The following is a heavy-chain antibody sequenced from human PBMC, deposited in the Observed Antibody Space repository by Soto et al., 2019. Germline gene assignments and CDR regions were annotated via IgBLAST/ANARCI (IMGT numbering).Heavy chain of an antibody. CDR3: ARPKDYDDCLDY. D-gene: IGHD3-22*01. CDR1: GYTFTRHN. V-gene: IGHV1-3*04. CDR2: INTDNSNT. Sequence: QVQLVQSGAEVKKPGASVKVSCKASGYTFTRHNMHWVRQAPGQRLEWMGWINTDNSNTEYSQKFQGRVTFTRDTSANTAYMELSSLTSEDTAVYYCARPKDYDDCLDYWGQGTLVTVSS. J-gene: IGHJ4*02.